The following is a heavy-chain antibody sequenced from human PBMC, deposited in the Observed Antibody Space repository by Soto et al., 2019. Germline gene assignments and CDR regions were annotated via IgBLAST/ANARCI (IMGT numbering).Heavy chain of an antibody. CDR1: RYTFSNYG. V-gene: IGHV1-3*01. CDR2: INAGNGNT. CDR3: ARAGVVVVLAATAEYYYYGMDV. J-gene: IGHJ6*02. Sequence: ASVKVSCKASRYTFSNYGIHWVRQAPGQRLEWMGLINAGNGNTKYSQNFQGRVTLTRDTSASTAYMELSSLRSEDTAVYYCARAGVVVVLAATAEYYYYGMDVWGQGTTVTVSS. D-gene: IGHD2-15*01.